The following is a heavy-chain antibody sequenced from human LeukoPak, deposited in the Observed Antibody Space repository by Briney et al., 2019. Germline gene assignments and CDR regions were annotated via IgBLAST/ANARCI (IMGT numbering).Heavy chain of an antibody. D-gene: IGHD7-27*01. CDR3: ARDRELGS. CDR1: GGSISIYY. J-gene: IGHJ5*02. V-gene: IGHV4-59*01. Sequence: SETLPLTCIVSGGSISIYYWSWIRQPPGKGLEWIGYTYNSGNTEYNPSLKRRVTTSADTSKNQFSLKLTSVTAADTAVYYCARDRELGSWGQGTLVTVSS. CDR2: TYNSGNT.